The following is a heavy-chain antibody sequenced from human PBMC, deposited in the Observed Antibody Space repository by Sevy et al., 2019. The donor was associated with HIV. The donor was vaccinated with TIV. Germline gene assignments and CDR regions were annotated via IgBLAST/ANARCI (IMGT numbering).Heavy chain of an antibody. D-gene: IGHD4-17*01. Sequence: GGSLRLSCAASGFTFSSYEMNWVRQAPGKGLEWVSYISNSGTTISYSDSVRGRFTISRDNARNSLYLHMNSLRGEDTAVYYCARDLPPSATTVAHFDHWGQGTLVTVSS. CDR2: ISNSGTTI. V-gene: IGHV3-48*03. CDR3: ARDLPPSATTVAHFDH. CDR1: GFTFSSYE. J-gene: IGHJ4*02.